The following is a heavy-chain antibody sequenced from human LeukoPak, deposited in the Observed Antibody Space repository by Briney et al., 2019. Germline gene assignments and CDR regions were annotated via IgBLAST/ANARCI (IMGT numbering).Heavy chain of an antibody. CDR2: IYYSGST. J-gene: IGHJ4*02. V-gene: IGHV4-39*01. Sequence: WVRQPPGKGLEWIGSIYYSGSTYYNPSLKSRVTISVDTSKNQFSLKLSSVTAADTAVYYCARRYYYGSGTDYWGQGTLVTVSS. CDR3: ARRYYYGSGTDY. D-gene: IGHD3-10*01.